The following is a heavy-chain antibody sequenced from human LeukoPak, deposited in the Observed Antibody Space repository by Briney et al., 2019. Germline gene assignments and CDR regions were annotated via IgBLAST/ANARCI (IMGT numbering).Heavy chain of an antibody. Sequence: GSLRLSCAASGFTFSSYSMNWVRQPPGKGLEWIGSIYYSGSTYYNPSLKSRVTISVDTSKNQFSLKLSSVTAADTAVYYCARVSPLDYYDSSGYLDYWGQGTLVTVSS. J-gene: IGHJ4*02. CDR1: GFTFSSYS. V-gene: IGHV4-39*07. CDR2: IYYSGST. D-gene: IGHD3-22*01. CDR3: ARVSPLDYYDSSGYLDY.